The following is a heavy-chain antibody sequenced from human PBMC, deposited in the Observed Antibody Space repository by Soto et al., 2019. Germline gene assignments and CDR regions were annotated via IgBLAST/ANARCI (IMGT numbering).Heavy chain of an antibody. CDR2: IYYSGST. J-gene: IGHJ5*02. CDR3: ARERAWGVPMVRGVITWFDP. D-gene: IGHD3-10*01. CDR1: CGSISIGDCY. Sequence: LSLTCTVSCGSISIGDCYWILMRQPPGKGLEWIGYIYYSGSTYYNPSLKSRVTISVDTSKNQFSLKLSSVTAADTAVYYCARERAWGVPMVRGVITWFDPWGQGTLVTVSS. V-gene: IGHV4-30-4*01.